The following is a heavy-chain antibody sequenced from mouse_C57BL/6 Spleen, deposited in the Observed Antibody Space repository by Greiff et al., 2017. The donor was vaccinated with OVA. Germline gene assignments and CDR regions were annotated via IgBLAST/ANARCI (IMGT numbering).Heavy chain of an antibody. D-gene: IGHD3-2*02. CDR3: ARRGTAQVFYAMDY. CDR1: GYTFTSYW. Sequence: QVQLQQPGAELVRPGSSVKLSCKASGYTFTSYWMHWVKQRPIQGLEWIGNIDPSDSETHYNQKFKDKATLTVDKSSSTAYMQLSSLTSEDSAVCCCARRGTAQVFYAMDYWGQGTSVTVSS. J-gene: IGHJ4*01. CDR2: IDPSDSET. V-gene: IGHV1-52*01.